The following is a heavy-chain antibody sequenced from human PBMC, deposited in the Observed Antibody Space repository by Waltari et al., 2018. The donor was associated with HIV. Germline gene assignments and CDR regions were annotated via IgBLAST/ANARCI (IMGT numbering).Heavy chain of an antibody. Sequence: QVQLVESGGGVVKPGRSLSLSCVASGLYLISPDMHWFRKAPGKGLEWVSFISFDSKNEYYSNSLKGRFSVSRDNSNNTLYLQMNSLRSEDTAMYFCAKELSYSTNWPAYCCQGTLVSVSS. CDR3: AKELSYSTNWPAY. V-gene: IGHV3-30*18. D-gene: IGHD2-8*01. CDR2: ISFDSKNE. CDR1: GLYLISPD. J-gene: IGHJ4*02.